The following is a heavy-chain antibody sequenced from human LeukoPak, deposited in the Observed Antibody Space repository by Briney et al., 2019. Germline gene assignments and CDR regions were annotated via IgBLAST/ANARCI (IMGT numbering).Heavy chain of an antibody. CDR2: INPSSGGT. D-gene: IGHD3-10*01. J-gene: IGHJ5*02. V-gene: IGHV1-2*02. Sequence: ASVKVSCKASGYTFTGYYMHWVRQAPGQGLEWMGWINPSSGGTNYAQKFQGRVTMTRDTSISTAYMELSRLRSDDTAVYYCARGVTMVRGVLGNWFDPWGQGTLVTVSS. CDR3: ARGVTMVRGVLGNWFDP. CDR1: GYTFTGYY.